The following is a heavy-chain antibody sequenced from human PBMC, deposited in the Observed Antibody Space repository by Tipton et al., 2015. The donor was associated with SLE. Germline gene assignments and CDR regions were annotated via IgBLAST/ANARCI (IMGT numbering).Heavy chain of an antibody. CDR2: NYSSGST. CDR1: GGSISSYY. CDR3: ARRGGDSFDI. V-gene: IGHV4-59*01. J-gene: IGHJ3*02. Sequence: LRLSCTVSGGSISSYYWSWIRQPPGTGLEWIGYNYSSGSTNYNPSLKSRVTISVDTSKNQFSLKLSSVTAADTAVYYCARRGGDSFDIWGQGTMVTVSS. D-gene: IGHD6-25*01.